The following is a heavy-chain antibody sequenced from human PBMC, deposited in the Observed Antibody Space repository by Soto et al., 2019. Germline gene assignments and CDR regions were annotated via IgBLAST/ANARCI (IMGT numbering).Heavy chain of an antibody. CDR3: ARIPPRAHDYGDSFDY. J-gene: IGHJ4*02. CDR2: IDWDDDK. D-gene: IGHD4-17*01. Sequence: SGPTLVNPTQTLTLTCTFSGFSLSTSGMCVSWIRQPPGKALEWLARIDWDDDKYYSTSLKTRLTISKDTSKNQVVLTMTNMDPVDTATYYCARIPPRAHDYGDSFDYWGQGTLVTVSS. CDR1: GFSLSTSGMC. V-gene: IGHV2-70*11.